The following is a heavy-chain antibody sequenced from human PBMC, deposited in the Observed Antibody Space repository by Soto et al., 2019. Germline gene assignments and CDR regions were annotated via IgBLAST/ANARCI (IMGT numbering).Heavy chain of an antibody. CDR1: GGSISSYY. CDR2: IYYSGST. CDR3: ARLYGGNFDY. J-gene: IGHJ4*02. D-gene: IGHD2-8*01. Sequence: QVQLQESGPGLVKPSETLSLTCTVSGGSISSYYWSWIRQPPGEGLEWIGYIYYSGSTNYNPYLKSRVIISVNTSKNQFSLKLSAVTAADTAVYYCARLYGGNFDYWGQGTLVTVSS. V-gene: IGHV4-59*01.